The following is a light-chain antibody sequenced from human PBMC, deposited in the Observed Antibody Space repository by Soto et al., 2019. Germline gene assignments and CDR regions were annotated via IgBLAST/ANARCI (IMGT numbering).Light chain of an antibody. CDR2: DVS. Sequence: QSALTQPRSVSGSPGQSVTISCTGTSSDVGGYNYVSWYQQHPGKAPKLIIYDVSNRPSGVPDRFSGSKSGNTASLTISGLQAEDEADYYCCSYAGSPWVFGGGTKLTVL. CDR3: CSYAGSPWV. CDR1: SSDVGGYNY. J-gene: IGLJ3*02. V-gene: IGLV2-11*01.